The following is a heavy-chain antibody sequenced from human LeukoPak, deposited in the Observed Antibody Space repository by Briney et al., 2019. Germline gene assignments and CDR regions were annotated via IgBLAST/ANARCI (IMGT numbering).Heavy chain of an antibody. J-gene: IGHJ4*02. D-gene: IGHD3-10*01. CDR2: INHSGST. CDR3: AGGTSGNYYCDS. Sequence: SETLSLTCAVYGGSFSGYYWSWIRQPPGKGLEWIGEINHSGSTNYNPSLKSRVTISVDTSKNQFSLKLSSVTAADTAVYYCAGGTSGNYYCDSWGQGTLVTVSS. V-gene: IGHV4-34*01. CDR1: GGSFSGYY.